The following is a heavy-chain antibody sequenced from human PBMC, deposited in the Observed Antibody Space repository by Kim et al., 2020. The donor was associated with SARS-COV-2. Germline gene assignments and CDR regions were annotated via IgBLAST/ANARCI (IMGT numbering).Heavy chain of an antibody. V-gene: IGHV3-30*02. J-gene: IGHJ4*02. CDR3: AKEAGGAVYYFDY. Sequence: YADSVKGRFTISRDNSKNTLYLQMNSLRAEDTAVYYCAKEAGGAVYYFDYWGQGTLVTVSS. D-gene: IGHD3-10*01.